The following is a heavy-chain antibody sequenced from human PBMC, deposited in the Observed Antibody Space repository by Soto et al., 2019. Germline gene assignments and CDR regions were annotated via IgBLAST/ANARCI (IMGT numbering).Heavy chain of an antibody. Sequence: LSLTCTVSGGSISSYYWSWIRQPPGKGLEWIGYIYYSGSTNYNPSLKSRVTISVDTSKNQFSLKLSSVTAADTAVYYCTRARNRGAYDYWGQGTLVTVSS. CDR1: GGSISSYY. J-gene: IGHJ4*02. CDR3: TRARNRGAYDY. V-gene: IGHV4-59*08. CDR2: IYYSGST.